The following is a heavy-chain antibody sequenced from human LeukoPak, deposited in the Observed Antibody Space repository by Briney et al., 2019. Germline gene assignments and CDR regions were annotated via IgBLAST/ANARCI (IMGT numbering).Heavy chain of an antibody. V-gene: IGHV4-30-4*01. CDR3: ARDFPRLRYFDWLLPDY. J-gene: IGHJ4*02. D-gene: IGHD3-9*01. CDR1: GGSISSGDYY. Sequence: SETLSLTCTVSGGSISSGDYYWSWIRQPPGKGLEWIGYIYYSGSTYYNPSLKSRVTISVDTSKNQFSLKLSSVTAADTAVYYCARDFPRLRYFDWLLPDYWGQGTLVTVSS. CDR2: IYYSGST.